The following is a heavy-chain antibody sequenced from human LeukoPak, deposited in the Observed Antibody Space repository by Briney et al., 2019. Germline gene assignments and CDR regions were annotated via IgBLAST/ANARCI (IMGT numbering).Heavy chain of an antibody. CDR2: IIPMFGTA. V-gene: IGHV1-69*13. Sequence: SVKVSCKASGYTFTGYHMHWVRQAPGQGLEWMGGIIPMFGTAKHAQNFEGRVKITADESTSTAYMELSSLRSEDTAVYYCARASDYVWGSYPTDYWGQGTLVTVSS. D-gene: IGHD3-16*02. CDR1: GYTFTGYH. J-gene: IGHJ4*02. CDR3: ARASDYVWGSYPTDY.